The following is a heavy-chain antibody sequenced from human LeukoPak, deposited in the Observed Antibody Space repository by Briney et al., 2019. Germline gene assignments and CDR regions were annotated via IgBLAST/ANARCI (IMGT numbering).Heavy chain of an antibody. V-gene: IGHV4-39*01. J-gene: IGHJ4*02. CDR1: GGSISSSTYY. CDR2: IYYSGST. CDR3: ARHSRGPAAGPAFDY. D-gene: IGHD6-13*01. Sequence: PSETLSLTCTVSGGSISSSTYYWGWIRQPPGKGLEWIGSIYYSGSTYYNPSLKSRVTISVDTSKNQFSLSSATAADTAVYYCARHSRGPAAGPAFDYWGQGTLVTVSS.